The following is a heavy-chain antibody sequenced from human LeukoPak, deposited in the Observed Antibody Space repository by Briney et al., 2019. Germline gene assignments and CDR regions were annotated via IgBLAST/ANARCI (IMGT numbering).Heavy chain of an antibody. Sequence: GGSLRLSCAASGFTFSSYAMSWVRQAPGKGLEWVSAISGSGGSTYYADSVKGRFTISRDNSKNTLYLQMNSLGAEDTAVYYCAKDRMVTTGLGALDIXXXGTMVTVSS. J-gene: IGHJ3*02. V-gene: IGHV3-23*01. D-gene: IGHD4-17*01. CDR3: AKDRMVTTGLGALDI. CDR1: GFTFSSYA. CDR2: ISGSGGST.